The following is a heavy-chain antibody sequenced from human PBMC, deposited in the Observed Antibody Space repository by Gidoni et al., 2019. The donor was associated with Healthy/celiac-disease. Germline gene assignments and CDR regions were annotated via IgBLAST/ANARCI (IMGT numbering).Heavy chain of an antibody. J-gene: IGHJ2*01. D-gene: IGHD3-10*01. CDR1: GDSVSSNRAA. CDR2: TYYRSKWYN. CDR3: VRGIFRGVISSLYFDL. Sequence: QVQLQPSGPGLVKPSQTTSLTCAISGDSVSSNRAAWNWIRQSPSRGLESLGRTYYRSKWYNAYAVSVKSRITISPATSQNQFSLLLNFVSPEDTAVYYCVRGIFRGVISSLYFDLWGRGTLVTVSS. V-gene: IGHV6-1*01.